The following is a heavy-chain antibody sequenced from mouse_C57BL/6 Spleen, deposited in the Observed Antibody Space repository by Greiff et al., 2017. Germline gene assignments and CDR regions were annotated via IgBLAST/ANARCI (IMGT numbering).Heavy chain of an antibody. CDR2: IDPANGNT. Sequence: EVQLQHSVAELVRPGASVKLSCTASGFNIKNTYMHWVKQRPEPGLEWIGRIDPANGNTKYAPKFQGKATITADTSSNTAYLQLSSLTSEDTAIYYCASSYYYGSRGAMDYWGQGTSVTVSS. D-gene: IGHD1-1*01. V-gene: IGHV14-3*01. CDR3: ASSYYYGSRGAMDY. CDR1: GFNIKNTY. J-gene: IGHJ4*01.